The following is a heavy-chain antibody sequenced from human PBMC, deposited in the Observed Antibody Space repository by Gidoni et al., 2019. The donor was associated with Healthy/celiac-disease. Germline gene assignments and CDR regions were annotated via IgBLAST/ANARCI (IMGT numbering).Heavy chain of an antibody. CDR3: ATTSDAFDI. CDR2: IWYDGSNK. V-gene: IGHV3-33*01. Sequence: QVQLVESGGGVVQPGRSLRLSCAAAGFTFSSYGMHGVRQAPGKGLAWVAVIWYDGSNKYYADSVKGRVTISRDNSKNTLYLQMNSLRAEDTAVYYCATTSDAFDIWGQGTMVTVSS. CDR1: GFTFSSYG. J-gene: IGHJ3*02.